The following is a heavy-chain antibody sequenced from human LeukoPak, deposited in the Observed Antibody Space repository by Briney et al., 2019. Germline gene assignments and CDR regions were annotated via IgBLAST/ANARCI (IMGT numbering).Heavy chain of an antibody. CDR1: GFTFSSSS. V-gene: IGHV3-74*01. CDR2: IISDGSDT. D-gene: IGHD1-26*01. CDR3: AKDEVGASAY. Sequence: GGSLRLSCAASGFTFSSSSMHWVRQAQGKGLVWVSRIISDGSDTTYADSVKGRFTISRDNSKNTLYLQMNSLRAEDTAVYYCAKDEVGASAYWGQGTLVTVSS. J-gene: IGHJ4*02.